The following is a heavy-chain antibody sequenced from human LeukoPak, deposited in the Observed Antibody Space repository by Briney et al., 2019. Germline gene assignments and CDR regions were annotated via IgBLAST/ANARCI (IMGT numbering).Heavy chain of an antibody. CDR3: ARQSNYGDYDP. CDR2: LYSGGST. D-gene: IGHD4-17*01. Sequence: GGSLRPSCVASGFTVSNTYMTWVRQAPGKGLEWVSNLYSGGSTYYAHSVKGRFTISRDNSKNTVYLQMNSLGAEDTAVYYCARQSNYGDYDPWGQGTLVTVSS. J-gene: IGHJ5*02. CDR1: GFTVSNTY. V-gene: IGHV3-53*01.